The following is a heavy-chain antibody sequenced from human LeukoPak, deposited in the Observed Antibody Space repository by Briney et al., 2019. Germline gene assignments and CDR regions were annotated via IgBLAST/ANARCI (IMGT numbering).Heavy chain of an antibody. Sequence: GGSLRLSCAASGFTFSNAWLSWVRQSPGKGLECVGRIKSKTDGGTTDYAARVKGRFTISRDDSKNTLYLQLNSLKTEDTAVYYCTTAGNGSSSHLGYWGQGTLVTVFS. J-gene: IGHJ4*02. CDR3: TTAGNGSSSHLGY. D-gene: IGHD6-6*01. CDR2: IKSKTDGGTT. CDR1: GFTFSNAW. V-gene: IGHV3-15*01.